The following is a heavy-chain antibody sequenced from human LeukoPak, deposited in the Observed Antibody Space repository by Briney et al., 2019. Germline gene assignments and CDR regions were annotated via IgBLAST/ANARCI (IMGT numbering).Heavy chain of an antibody. CDR3: ASQLDSTGYNTGFIDY. CDR2: IYFSGNP. Sequence: SETLSLTCTVSGGSISGNSYYWGWIRQPPGKGLEWGGCIYFSGNPFYNPSLTSRVPISVDTSKNQFSLRLDSVTAADTALYYCASQLDSTGYNTGFIDYWGPGTVVTVSS. D-gene: IGHD3/OR15-3a*01. J-gene: IGHJ4*02. V-gene: IGHV4-39*01. CDR1: GGSISGNSYY.